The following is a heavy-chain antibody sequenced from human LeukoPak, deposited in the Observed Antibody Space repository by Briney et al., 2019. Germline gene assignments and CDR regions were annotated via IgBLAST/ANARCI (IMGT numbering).Heavy chain of an antibody. CDR3: ARTSRHFYGSGTNLTPWPAGMDV. D-gene: IGHD3-10*01. V-gene: IGHV4-59*01. J-gene: IGHJ6*02. Sequence: SETLSLTCTVSGGSMSGFFWTWIRQPPGRELEWIGTIYYSGSSTKYNPSLKSRVTISVDTSKSQFSLNLDSATAADTAVYYCARTSRHFYGSGTNLTPWPAGMDVWGQGTTVTVSS. CDR1: GGSMSGFF. CDR2: IYYSGSST.